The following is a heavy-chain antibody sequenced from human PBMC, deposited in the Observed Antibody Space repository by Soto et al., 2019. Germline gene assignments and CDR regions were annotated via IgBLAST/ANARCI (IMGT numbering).Heavy chain of an antibody. D-gene: IGHD6-19*01. V-gene: IGHV3-30-3*01. CDR1: GFTFSDYP. CDR2: VSHDGTNK. CDR3: ARGLGIAVGQSFDP. Sequence: GGSLRLCCAVFGFTFSDYPMYWVRQAPGKGLEWVAIVSHDGTNKWYADFVKGRFTISRDNAKNTLYLQMNSLRAEDTAVYYCARGLGIAVGQSFDPWGQGTLVTVSS. J-gene: IGHJ5*02.